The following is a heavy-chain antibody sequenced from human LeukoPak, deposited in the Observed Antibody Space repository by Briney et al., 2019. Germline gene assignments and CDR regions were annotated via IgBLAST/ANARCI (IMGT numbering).Heavy chain of an antibody. D-gene: IGHD4-23*01. CDR2: ISSSGSTI. CDR3: ARNMRPTTVAEFDF. CDR1: GFTFSSYE. Sequence: PGGSLRLSCAASGFTFSSYEMNWVRQAPGKGLEWVSYISSSGSTIYYADSVKGRFTISRDNAKNSLYLQMDSLRVEDTAFYYCARNMRPTTVAEFDFWGQGTLATVSS. J-gene: IGHJ4*02. V-gene: IGHV3-48*03.